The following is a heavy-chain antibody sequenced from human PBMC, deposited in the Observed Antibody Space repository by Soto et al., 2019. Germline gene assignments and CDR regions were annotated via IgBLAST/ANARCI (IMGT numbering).Heavy chain of an antibody. CDR1: GFSFGTYW. V-gene: IGHV3-7*03. D-gene: IGHD3-3*01. Sequence: EVQLVESGGGLVQPGGSLRLSCAVSGFSFGTYWMSWVRQAPGKGLAWRASIKEDGSERYYLDSVKGRFTISRDNAKDSLSLQMNSLRGEDTAFYYCARDVGPVTIFGEALAGYFDFWGQGTLVTVSS. CDR3: ARDVGPVTIFGEALAGYFDF. J-gene: IGHJ4*02. CDR2: IKEDGSER.